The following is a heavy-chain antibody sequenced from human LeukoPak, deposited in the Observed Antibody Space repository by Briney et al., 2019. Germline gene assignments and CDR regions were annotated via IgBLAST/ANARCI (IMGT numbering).Heavy chain of an antibody. CDR1: GFTVSSNY. D-gene: IGHD6-19*01. Sequence: GGSLRLSCAASGFTVSSNYMSWVRQAPGKGLEWVSVIYSGGDTYYADSVKGRFTISRDNSKNMIYLEMSSLKAEDTAVYYCAKERSLEIAVAGTVFDYWGQGTLVTVSS. CDR2: IYSGGDT. V-gene: IGHV3-66*01. J-gene: IGHJ4*02. CDR3: AKERSLEIAVAGTVFDY.